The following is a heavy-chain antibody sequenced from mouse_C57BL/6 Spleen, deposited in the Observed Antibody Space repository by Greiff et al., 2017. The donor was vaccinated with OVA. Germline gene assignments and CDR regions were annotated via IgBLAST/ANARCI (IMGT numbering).Heavy chain of an antibody. D-gene: IGHD1-1*01. J-gene: IGHJ3*01. V-gene: IGHV1-50*01. Sequence: VKLQQPGAELVKPGASVKLSCKASGYTFTSYWMQWVKQRPGQGLEWIGEIDPSDSYTNYNQKFKGKATLTVDTSSSTAYMQLSSLTSEDSAVYYCARDYGSSYGFAYWGQGTLVTVSA. CDR1: GYTFTSYW. CDR3: ARDYGSSYGFAY. CDR2: IDPSDSYT.